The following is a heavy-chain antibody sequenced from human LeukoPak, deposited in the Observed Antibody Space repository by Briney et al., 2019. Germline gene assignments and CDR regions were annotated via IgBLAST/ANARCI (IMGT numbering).Heavy chain of an antibody. CDR2: IYTSGST. V-gene: IGHV4-4*07. CDR1: GGSISSYY. J-gene: IGHJ4*02. D-gene: IGHD1-1*01. Sequence: SETLSLTCTVSGGSISSYYWSWIRQPAGKGLEWIGRIYTSGSTNYNPSLKSRVTMSVDTSKNHVSLNLTSVTAADTAVYYCVRPESAGTKYRFDYWGQGALVTVSS. CDR3: VRPESAGTKYRFDY.